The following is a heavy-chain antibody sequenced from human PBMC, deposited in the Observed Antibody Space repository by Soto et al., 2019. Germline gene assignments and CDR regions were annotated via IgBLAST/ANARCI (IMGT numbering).Heavy chain of an antibody. D-gene: IGHD6-19*01. V-gene: IGHV4-59*01. CDR3: ARDKRDSSGWFLFDY. CDR2: VHYTGST. Sequence: SETLSLTCTVSAGSIGNYYWSWIRQPPGKGLDWIGYVHYTGSTNYNPSLKSRVTISVDTSKNQFSLKLSSVTAADTAVYYCARDKRDSSGWFLFDYWGQGTLVTVS. J-gene: IGHJ4*02. CDR1: AGSIGNYY.